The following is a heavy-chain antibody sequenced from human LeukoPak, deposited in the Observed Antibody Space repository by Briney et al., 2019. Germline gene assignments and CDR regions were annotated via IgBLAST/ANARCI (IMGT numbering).Heavy chain of an antibody. CDR3: AREGQQLVYFDY. CDR2: IWYDGNIK. V-gene: IGHV3-33*01. J-gene: IGHJ4*02. D-gene: IGHD6-13*01. Sequence: PGRSLRLSCAASGFAFSSYGMHWVRQDPGKGLEWVAVIWYDGNIKYYADSVKGRFTISRDNAKNSLYLQMNSLRAEDTAVYYCAREGQQLVYFDYWGQGTLVTVSS. CDR1: GFAFSSYG.